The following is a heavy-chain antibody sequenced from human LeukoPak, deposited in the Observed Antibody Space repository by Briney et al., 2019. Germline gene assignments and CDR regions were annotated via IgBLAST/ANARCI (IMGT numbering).Heavy chain of an antibody. Sequence: ASVKVSCKVSGYTLTELSMHWVRQAPGKGLEWRGGFDPEDGETIYAQKFQGRVTMTEDTSTDTAYMELSSLRSEDTAVYYCATTHIPDCTNGVCYPYFDYWGQGTLVTVSS. D-gene: IGHD2-8*01. CDR2: FDPEDGET. CDR3: ATTHIPDCTNGVCYPYFDY. J-gene: IGHJ4*02. V-gene: IGHV1-24*01. CDR1: GYTLTELS.